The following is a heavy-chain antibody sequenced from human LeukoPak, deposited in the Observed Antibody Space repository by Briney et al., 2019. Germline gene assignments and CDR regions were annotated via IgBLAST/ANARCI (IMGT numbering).Heavy chain of an antibody. CDR2: IKQGGSDK. Sequence: GGSLRLSCAASGFIFHNYWMSWVRQAPGKGLEWVANIKQGGSDKYYVDSVKGRFTISRDDAQNSLYLQLNSLRAEDSAMYYCARGSGSYGYWGQGTLVTVSS. D-gene: IGHD3-10*01. CDR3: ARGSGSYGY. V-gene: IGHV3-7*03. CDR1: GFIFHNYW. J-gene: IGHJ4*02.